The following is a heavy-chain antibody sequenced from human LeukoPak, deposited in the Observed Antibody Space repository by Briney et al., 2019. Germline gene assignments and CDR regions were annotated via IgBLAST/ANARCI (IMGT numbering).Heavy chain of an antibody. J-gene: IGHJ4*02. Sequence: GGSLRLSCAASGFTFSSYGMHWVRQAPGKGLEWVAFIRYDGSNKYYADSVKGRFTISRDNSKNTLYLQMNSLRAEDTAVYYCAKDPGPYSYGPWGGDYWGQGTLVTVSS. CDR3: AKDPGPYSYGPWGGDY. CDR1: GFTFSSYG. V-gene: IGHV3-30*02. CDR2: IRYDGSNK. D-gene: IGHD5-18*01.